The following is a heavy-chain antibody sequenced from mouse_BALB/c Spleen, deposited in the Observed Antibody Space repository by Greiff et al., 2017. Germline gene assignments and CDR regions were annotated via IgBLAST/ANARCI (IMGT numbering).Heavy chain of an antibody. D-gene: IGHD2-10*01. CDR1: GFTFSSYT. J-gene: IGHJ3*01. Sequence: EVMLVESGGGLVKPGGSLKLSCAASGFTFSSYTMSWVRQTPEKRLEWVATISSGGGNTYYPDSVKGRFTISRDNAKNNLYLQMSSLRSEDTALYYCARSYYGNSEAWFAYWGQGTLVTVSA. V-gene: IGHV5-9*03. CDR2: ISSGGGNT. CDR3: ARSYYGNSEAWFAY.